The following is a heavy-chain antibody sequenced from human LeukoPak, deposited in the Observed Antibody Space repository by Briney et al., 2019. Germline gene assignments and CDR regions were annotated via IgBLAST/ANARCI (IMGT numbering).Heavy chain of an antibody. D-gene: IGHD1-1*01. Sequence: GALRLSCAASGFTFSSHNMNWVRHAPMKGLEWVSSIGTDGSYIYYADSVQGRFTISRDNAKNSLYLQMNSLTAEDTAVYYCARKMKTGDRVGTFDIWGQGTMVTVSS. J-gene: IGHJ3*02. CDR1: GFTFSSHN. CDR2: IGTDGSYI. CDR3: ARKMKTGDRVGTFDI. V-gene: IGHV3-21*01.